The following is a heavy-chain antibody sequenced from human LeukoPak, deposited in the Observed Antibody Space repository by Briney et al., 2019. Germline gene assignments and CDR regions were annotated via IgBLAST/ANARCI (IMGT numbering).Heavy chain of an antibody. CDR3: AKDWEDIVLMVYALTGGAFDI. D-gene: IGHD2-8*01. V-gene: IGHV3-23*01. Sequence: GGSLRLSCAASGFTVSNNYMSWVRQAPGKGLEWVSAISGSGGSTYYADSEKGRFTISRDNSKNTLYLQMNSLRAEDTAVYYCAKDWEDIVLMVYALTGGAFDIWGQGTMVTVSS. J-gene: IGHJ3*02. CDR1: GFTVSNNY. CDR2: ISGSGGST.